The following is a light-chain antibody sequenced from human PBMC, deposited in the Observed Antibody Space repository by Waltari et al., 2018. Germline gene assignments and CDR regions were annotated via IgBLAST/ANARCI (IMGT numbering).Light chain of an antibody. CDR2: GAS. Sequence: IQMTQSPSTLSASVGDSVSITCRASHDILMLLAWYQQKPGRAPRLLIYGASQLETGVPSRFSGSESGTDFTLTISSLQPDDVATYYCQHYQNFSRAFGQGTKVEI. J-gene: IGKJ1*01. CDR1: HDILML. V-gene: IGKV1-5*01. CDR3: QHYQNFSRA.